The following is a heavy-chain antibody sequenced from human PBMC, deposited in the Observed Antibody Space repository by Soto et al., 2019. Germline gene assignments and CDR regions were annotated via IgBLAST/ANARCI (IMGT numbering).Heavy chain of an antibody. V-gene: IGHV3-15*01. CDR3: TTDAVGGWDYYYYGMDV. CDR2: IKSKTDGGTT. J-gene: IGHJ6*02. D-gene: IGHD6-19*01. Sequence: EVQLVESGGGLVKPGGSLRLSCAASGFTFSNAWMSWVRQAPGKGLEWVGRIKSKTDGGTTDYAAPVKGRFTISRDDSKNTLYLQMNSLKTEDTAVYYCTTDAVGGWDYYYYGMDVWGQGTTVTVSS. CDR1: GFTFSNAW.